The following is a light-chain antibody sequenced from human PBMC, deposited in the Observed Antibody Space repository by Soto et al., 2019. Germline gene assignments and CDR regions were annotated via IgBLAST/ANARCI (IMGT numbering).Light chain of an antibody. V-gene: IGKV3-15*01. Sequence: IVMTQSPATLSVSPGERVTLSCRASETVRTNLAWFQQKPGQTHRLLIFGASTRATGIPTRFTGSGSETEFTLTHGRLQSEALAVYYCQQYYNCSPYTFGQRTPRAIK. CDR1: ETVRTN. CDR3: QQYYNCSPYT. J-gene: IGKJ2*01. CDR2: GAS.